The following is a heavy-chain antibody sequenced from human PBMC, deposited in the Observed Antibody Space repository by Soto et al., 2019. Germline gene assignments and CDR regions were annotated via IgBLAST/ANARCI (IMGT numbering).Heavy chain of an antibody. D-gene: IGHD2-15*01. CDR2: IYHSGST. V-gene: IGHV4-30-2*01. CDR1: GGSISSGGYS. CDR3: ARRGGVVVAATQHNWFDL. J-gene: IGHJ5*02. Sequence: SETLSLTCAVSGGSISSGGYSWSWIRQPPGKGLEWIGYIYHSGSTYYNPSLKSRVTISVDRSKNQFSLKLSSVTAADTAVYYCARRGGVVVAATQHNWFDLWGQGTLVTVSS.